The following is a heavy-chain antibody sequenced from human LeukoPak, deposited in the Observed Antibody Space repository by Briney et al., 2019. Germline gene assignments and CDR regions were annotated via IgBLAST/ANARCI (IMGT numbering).Heavy chain of an antibody. CDR3: ARSSSSSDY. J-gene: IGHJ4*02. D-gene: IGHD6-6*01. CDR1: GFTFNSYS. CDR2: ISSSSSYI. Sequence: GGSLRLSCAASGFTFNSYSMNWVRQAPGKGLEWVSSISSSSSYIYYADSVKGRFTISRDNAKNSLYPQMNSLRAEDTAVYYCARSSSSSDYWGQGTLVTVSS. V-gene: IGHV3-21*01.